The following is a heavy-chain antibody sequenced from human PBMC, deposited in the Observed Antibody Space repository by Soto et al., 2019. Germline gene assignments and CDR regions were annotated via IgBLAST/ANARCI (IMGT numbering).Heavy chain of an antibody. Sequence: PGGSLRLSCAASGFTFSSYSMSWVRQAPGKGLEWVSAISGSGGSTYYADSVKGRFTISRDNSKNTLYLQMNSLRAEDTAVYYCAKRPGYSYGINWFDPWGQGTLVTVSS. CDR3: AKRPGYSYGINWFDP. CDR2: ISGSGGST. J-gene: IGHJ5*02. CDR1: GFTFSSYS. D-gene: IGHD5-18*01. V-gene: IGHV3-23*01.